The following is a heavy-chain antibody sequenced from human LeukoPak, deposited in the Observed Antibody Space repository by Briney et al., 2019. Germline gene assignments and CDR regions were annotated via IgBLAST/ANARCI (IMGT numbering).Heavy chain of an antibody. Sequence: PGGSLRLSCAASGFTFSSYAMSWVRQAPGKGLEWVSVTSGSSGNTNYADSVKGRFTISRDNSKNTLYLQMNSLRAEDTAIYYCARYYYGSGRYYGPFDYWGQGTLVTVSS. CDR3: ARYYYGSGRYYGPFDY. CDR1: GFTFSSYA. J-gene: IGHJ4*02. V-gene: IGHV3-23*01. CDR2: TSGSSGNT. D-gene: IGHD3-10*01.